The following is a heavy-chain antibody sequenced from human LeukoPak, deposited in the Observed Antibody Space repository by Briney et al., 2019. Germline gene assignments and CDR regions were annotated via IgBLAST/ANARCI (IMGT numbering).Heavy chain of an antibody. J-gene: IGHJ4*02. V-gene: IGHV1-8*03. D-gene: IGHD1-26*01. Sequence: ASVKVSCKASGYTFTSYDINWVRQATGQGLEWMGWMNPNRGNTGYAQKFQGRVTITRNTSISTAYMELSSLRSDDTAVYYCAAELYSGTYGRCCSFAFWGQGTQVTVSS. CDR1: GYTFTSYD. CDR3: AAELYSGTYGRCCSFAF. CDR2: MNPNRGNT.